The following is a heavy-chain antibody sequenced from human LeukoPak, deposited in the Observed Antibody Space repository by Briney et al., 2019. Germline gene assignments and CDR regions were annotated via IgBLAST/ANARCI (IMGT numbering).Heavy chain of an antibody. V-gene: IGHV4-34*01. D-gene: IGHD2-21*02. Sequence: SETLSLTCAVYGGSFSGYYWSWIRQPPGKGLEWIGEINHSGSTNYNPSLKSRVTISVDTSKNQFSLELSSVTAADTAVYYCATLKPTAYTLDYWGQGTLVTVSS. CDR3: ATLKPTAYTLDY. CDR2: INHSGST. J-gene: IGHJ4*02. CDR1: GGSFSGYY.